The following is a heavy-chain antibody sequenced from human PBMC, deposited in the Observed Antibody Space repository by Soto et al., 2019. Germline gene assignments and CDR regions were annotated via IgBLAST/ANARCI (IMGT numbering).Heavy chain of an antibody. J-gene: IGHJ6*02. V-gene: IGHV4-30-4*01. Sequence: SQTRSLAWTLSGGSISRVYDYWSWIRQPPGKGLEWSGNIYYSGNTYYNTSLKSRLIISIDTSKSQFSLKVGSVTAADTAVYYCASSSLYGMDVWGQGTTVTVSS. CDR1: GGSISRVYDY. CDR3: ASSSLYGMDV. CDR2: IYYSGNT.